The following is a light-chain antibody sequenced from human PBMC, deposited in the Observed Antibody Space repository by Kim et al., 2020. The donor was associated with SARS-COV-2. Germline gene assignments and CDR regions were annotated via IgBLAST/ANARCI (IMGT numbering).Light chain of an antibody. CDR2: AAS. V-gene: IGKV1-9*01. CDR3: QELDSYPRVT. CDR1: QSIRTY. J-gene: IGKJ5*01. Sequence: SVGDRVTITCRASQSIRTYLAWYQQKPGKAPKLLIYAASTLQNGVPSRFSGSGSGTEFTLTISDLQPEDFATYYCQELDSYPRVTFGLGTRLEIK.